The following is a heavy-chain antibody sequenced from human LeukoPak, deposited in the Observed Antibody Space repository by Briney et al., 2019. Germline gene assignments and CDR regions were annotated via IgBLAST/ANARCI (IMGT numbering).Heavy chain of an antibody. J-gene: IGHJ4*02. CDR3: AKDPSNGGDY. CDR2: ISGSAGNT. D-gene: IGHD2-8*01. Sequence: PGGTLRLSCEASGSIFSSSGMSWVRQAPGKGLEWVSTISGSAGNTDYADSVKGRFTISRDNSKNTLYLQMTSLRVEDTAVYYCAKDPSNGGDYWGQGTLVTVSS. V-gene: IGHV3-23*01. CDR1: GSIFSSSG.